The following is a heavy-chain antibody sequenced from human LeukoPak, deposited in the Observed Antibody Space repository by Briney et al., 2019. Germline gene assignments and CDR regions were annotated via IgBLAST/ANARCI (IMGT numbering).Heavy chain of an antibody. CDR1: GDSISSFH. V-gene: IGHV4-4*07. Sequence: PSETLSLTCTVSGDSISSFHWSWIRQPAGKGLEWIGRIYTSGSTNYNPSLKSRVTMSVDTSKNQFSLKLSSVTAADTAVYYCASEAYYYDSSGYYKYWGQGTLVTVSS. J-gene: IGHJ4*02. CDR2: IYTSGST. CDR3: ASEAYYYDSSGYYKY. D-gene: IGHD3-22*01.